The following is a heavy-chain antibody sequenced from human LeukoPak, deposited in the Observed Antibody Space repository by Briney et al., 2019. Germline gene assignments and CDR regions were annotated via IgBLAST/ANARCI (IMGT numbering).Heavy chain of an antibody. CDR1: GFTFSSYS. V-gene: IGHV3-21*04. CDR3: ARDPHRRSDY. CDR2: ISSSRSYI. J-gene: IGHJ4*02. Sequence: KPGGSLRLSCAASGFTFSSYSMNWVRQAPGKGLEWVSSISSSRSYINYADSVKGRFTISRDNAKNSLYLQMDSLRAEDTAVYYCARDPHRRSDYWGQGTLVTVSS. D-gene: IGHD4-17*01.